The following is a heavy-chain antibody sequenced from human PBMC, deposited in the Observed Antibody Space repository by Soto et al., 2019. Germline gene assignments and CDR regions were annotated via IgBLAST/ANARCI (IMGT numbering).Heavy chain of an antibody. CDR2: IYYSGTT. V-gene: IGHV4-59*11. D-gene: IGHD5-12*01. Sequence: SETLSLTCTVSGGSISGHYWSWIRQPPGKGLEWIGFIYYSGTTNYNRSLKSRLTISVDTSKNQFSLKLSSLSAADTAVYYCARTVEMATIGHFDSWGQGALVTVSS. CDR3: ARTVEMATIGHFDS. J-gene: IGHJ4*02. CDR1: GGSISGHY.